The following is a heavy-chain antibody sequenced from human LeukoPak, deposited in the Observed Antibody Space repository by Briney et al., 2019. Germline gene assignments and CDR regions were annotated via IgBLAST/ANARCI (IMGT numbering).Heavy chain of an antibody. CDR3: ARRWADHNYYYDSSGYSS. J-gene: IGHJ5*02. CDR1: GGTFSSYA. Sequence: SVKVSCKASGGTFSSYAISWVRQAPGQGLEWMGRIIPILGIANYAQKFQGRVTITADKSTSTAYMELSSLRSKDTAVYYCARRWADHNYYYDSSGYSSWGQGTLVTVSS. V-gene: IGHV1-69*04. D-gene: IGHD3-22*01. CDR2: IIPILGIA.